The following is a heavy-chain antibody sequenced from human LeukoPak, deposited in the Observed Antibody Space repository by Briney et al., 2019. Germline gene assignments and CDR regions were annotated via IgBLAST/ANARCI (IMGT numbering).Heavy chain of an antibody. CDR2: VNPNSGGT. V-gene: IGHV1-2*06. J-gene: IGHJ4*02. D-gene: IGHD1-20*01. Sequence: GASVKVSCKASGDTFTGYYMHWVRQAPGQGLEWMGRVNPNSGGTNYAQKFQGRVTMTRDTSISTAYMELSRLRSDDTAVYYCAREITGTSDYWGQGTLVTVSS. CDR3: AREITGTSDY. CDR1: GDTFTGYY.